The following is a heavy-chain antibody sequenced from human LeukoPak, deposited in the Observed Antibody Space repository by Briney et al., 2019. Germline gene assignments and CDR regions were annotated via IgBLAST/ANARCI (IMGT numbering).Heavy chain of an antibody. D-gene: IGHD1-26*01. J-gene: IGHJ4*02. V-gene: IGHV1-3*04. CDR1: GYTFSMNV. Sequence: ASVKVSCKTSGYTFSMNVIHWMCQPPGQRLEWMGWINTGTGKTKYSQKFQGRLSITRDTSANTTSMELSSLRSEDTAVSYCARDKRSSPYYLFDYWGQGTLVTVSS. CDR2: INTGTGKT. CDR3: ARDKRSSPYYLFDY.